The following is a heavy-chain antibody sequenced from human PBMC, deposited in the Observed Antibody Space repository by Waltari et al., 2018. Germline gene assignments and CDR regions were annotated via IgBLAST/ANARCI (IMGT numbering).Heavy chain of an antibody. V-gene: IGHV4-38-2*02. Sequence: QVQLQESGPGLVKPSETLSLTCTVSGYSISSGYYWGWIRQPPGKGLEWIGSIYHSGSTYSNPSLKSRVTISVDTSKNQFSLKLSSVTAADTAVYYCASHTYYYDSSGSPYNWFDPWGQGTLVTVSS. D-gene: IGHD3-22*01. CDR1: GYSISSGYY. CDR3: ASHTYYYDSSGSPYNWFDP. J-gene: IGHJ5*02. CDR2: IYHSGST.